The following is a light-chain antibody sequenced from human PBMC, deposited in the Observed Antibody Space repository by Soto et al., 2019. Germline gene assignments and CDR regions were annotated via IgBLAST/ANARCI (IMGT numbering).Light chain of an antibody. CDR1: SGHSDYA. Sequence: QLVLTQSPSASASLGASVKLTCTLSSGHSDYAIAWHQQQPEKGPRYLMRLNSDGSHNKEDGIPDRFSGSSSGAERYLTISSLQSEDEADYYCQTWATGIQVFGGGTQLTVL. V-gene: IGLV4-69*01. CDR2: LNSDGSH. CDR3: QTWATGIQV. J-gene: IGLJ3*02.